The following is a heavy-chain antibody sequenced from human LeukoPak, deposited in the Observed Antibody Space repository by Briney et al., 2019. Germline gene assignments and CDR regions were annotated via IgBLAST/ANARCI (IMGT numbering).Heavy chain of an antibody. CDR2: INHSGST. CDR3: ASNVLRYFDWSDY. V-gene: IGHV4-34*01. J-gene: IGHJ4*02. CDR1: GGSFSGYY. D-gene: IGHD3-9*01. Sequence: SETLSLTCAVYGGSFSGYYWRWIRQPPGKGLEWIGEINHSGSTNYNPSLKSRVTISVDTSKNQFSLKLSSVTAADTAVYYCASNVLRYFDWSDYWGQGTLVTVSS.